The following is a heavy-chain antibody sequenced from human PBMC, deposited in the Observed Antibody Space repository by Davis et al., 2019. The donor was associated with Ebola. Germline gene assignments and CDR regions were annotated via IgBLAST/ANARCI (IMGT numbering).Heavy chain of an antibody. Sequence: SGPTLVKPTQTLTLTCTFSGFSLSTSGMCVSWIRQPPGKALEWLALIDWDDDKYYSTSLKTRLTISKDTSKNQVVLTMTNMDPVDTATYYCARIPQYYDFWSGYYTSYYYGMDVWGQGTTVTVSS. CDR3: ARIPQYYDFWSGYYTSYYYGMDV. CDR2: IDWDDDK. CDR1: GFSLSTSGMC. J-gene: IGHJ6*02. V-gene: IGHV2-70*01. D-gene: IGHD3-3*01.